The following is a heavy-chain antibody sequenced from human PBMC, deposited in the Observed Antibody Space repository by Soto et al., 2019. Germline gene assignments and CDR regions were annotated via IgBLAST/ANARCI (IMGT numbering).Heavy chain of an antibody. CDR3: ARSRRYCSSTTCEYGGLDY. CDR2: IYYSGST. V-gene: IGHV4-39*01. J-gene: IGHJ4*02. D-gene: IGHD2-2*01. Sequence: PSETLSLTCTVSGGSISSSSYYWGWIRQPPGKGLEWIGSIYYSGSTYYNPSLKSRVTISVDTSKNQLSLNLSSVTAADTAVYYCARSRRYCSSTTCEYGGLDYWGQGTLVTVSS. CDR1: GGSISSSSYY.